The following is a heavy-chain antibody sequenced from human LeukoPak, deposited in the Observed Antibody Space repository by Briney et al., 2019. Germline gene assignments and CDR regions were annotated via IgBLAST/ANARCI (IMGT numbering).Heavy chain of an antibody. CDR1: GFTFSDYY. Sequence: GGSLRLSCAASGFTFSDYYISWIRQAPGKGLEWVSYSSSSGSTIYYADSVKGRFTISRDNAKNSLYLHMNSLRAEATAVYYCARDHVARFGESSFDYWGQGTLVTVSS. V-gene: IGHV3-11*01. CDR2: SSSSGSTI. J-gene: IGHJ4*02. CDR3: ARDHVARFGESSFDY. D-gene: IGHD3-10*01.